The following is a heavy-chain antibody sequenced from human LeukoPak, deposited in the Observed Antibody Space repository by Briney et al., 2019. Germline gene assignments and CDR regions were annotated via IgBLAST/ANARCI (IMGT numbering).Heavy chain of an antibody. V-gene: IGHV3-11*06. Sequence: GGSLRLSCAASGFSFSDYYMSWIRQTPEEGLEWLSYISSSSDYKNYADSLKGRFTISRDNAKNSVYLQMNSLRAEDTAVYYCARGIGSTVFFDHWGQGTLVTVSS. CDR3: ARGIGSTVFFDH. CDR1: GFSFSDYY. D-gene: IGHD4-11*01. J-gene: IGHJ4*02. CDR2: ISSSSDYK.